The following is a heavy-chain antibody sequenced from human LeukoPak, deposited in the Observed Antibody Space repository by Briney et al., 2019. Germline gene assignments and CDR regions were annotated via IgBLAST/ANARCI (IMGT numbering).Heavy chain of an antibody. CDR2: STCSGGST. Sequence: GGSLRLSCAASGFTFSNYGLSGVRPAPGKGREWGAGSTCSGGSTYYADCVKGRFTISRDNSKKTLYLKMTSLTAEDPAVYYCAKSIVVVVATYFQHWGQGTLVTVSS. CDR3: AKSIVVVVATYFQH. CDR1: GFTFSNYG. D-gene: IGHD2-15*01. V-gene: IGHV3-23*01. J-gene: IGHJ1*01.